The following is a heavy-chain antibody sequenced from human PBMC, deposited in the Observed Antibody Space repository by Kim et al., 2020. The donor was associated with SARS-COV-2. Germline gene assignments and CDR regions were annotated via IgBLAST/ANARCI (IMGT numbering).Heavy chain of an antibody. V-gene: IGHV3-33*06. CDR1: GFIFSSYA. CDR3: AKDNDRGSYGYYYGMDV. D-gene: IGHD3-16*01. Sequence: GGSLRLSCAASGFIFSSYAMHWVRQAPGKGLEWVAGIWYDGSYKHYADSVKGRFTLSRDNSKNTLYLQMNSLRAEDTAVYYCAKDNDRGSYGYYYGMDVWGQGNTVTVSS. J-gene: IGHJ6*02. CDR2: IWYDGSYK.